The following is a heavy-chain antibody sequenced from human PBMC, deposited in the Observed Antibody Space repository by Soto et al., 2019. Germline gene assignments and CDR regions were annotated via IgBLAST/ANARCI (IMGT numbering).Heavy chain of an antibody. Sequence: QVQLVESGGGVVQPGRSLRRSCAASGFTFSSYPMHWVRQTPGKQLECVAVISYDGSNKYYADSVMGRFTLSRDHSLETLYLQMDSLSSEHVALFYVASECMTSGWFAGFCVSLGQGTLLCVSS. D-gene: IGHD6-19*01. CDR1: GFTFSSYP. V-gene: IGHV3-30-3*01. CDR2: ISYDGSNK. J-gene: IGHJ5*01. CDR3: ASECMTSGWFAGFCVS.